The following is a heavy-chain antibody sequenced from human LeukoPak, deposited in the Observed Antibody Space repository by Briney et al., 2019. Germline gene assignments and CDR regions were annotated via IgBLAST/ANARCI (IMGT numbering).Heavy chain of an antibody. V-gene: IGHV3-30-3*01. CDR1: GFTFSSYA. Sequence: GGSLRLSCAASGFTFSSYAMHWVRQAPGKGLGWVTAISYDESNKYYADSVKGRFTISRDNSKNTLHLQMNSLRAEDTAVYHCARDVGYGDYVATSGADYWGQGTLVTVSS. D-gene: IGHD4-17*01. J-gene: IGHJ4*02. CDR3: ARDVGYGDYVATSGADY. CDR2: ISYDESNK.